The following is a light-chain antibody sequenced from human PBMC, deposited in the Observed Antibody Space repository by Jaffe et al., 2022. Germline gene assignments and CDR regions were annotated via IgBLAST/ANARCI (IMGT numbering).Light chain of an antibody. Sequence: QSALTQSRSVSGSPGQSVTISCTGTSSDVGGYNYVSWYQQHPGKAPKLMIYEVSKRPSGVPDRFSGSKSGNMASLTISGLQAEDEADYYCCSYAGYYTFEVFGGGTKLTVL. CDR2: EVS. V-gene: IGLV2-11*01. J-gene: IGLJ3*02. CDR1: SSDVGGYNY. CDR3: CSYAGYYTFEV.